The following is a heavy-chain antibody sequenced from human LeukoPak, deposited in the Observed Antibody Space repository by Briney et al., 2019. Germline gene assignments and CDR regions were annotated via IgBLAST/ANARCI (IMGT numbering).Heavy chain of an antibody. CDR1: GFTVSSHY. J-gene: IGHJ6*02. CDR3: ARGSNFDWLPSYYYYGMDL. CDR2: IYSGGTT. D-gene: IGHD3-9*01. Sequence: GGSLRLSCAASGFTVSSHYMSWVRQAPGRGLEWVSIIYSGGTTYYADSVKGRFTISRDNSKNTLYFQMNNLRAEDTAVYYCARGSNFDWLPSYYYYGMDLWGQGTRVTVSS. V-gene: IGHV3-66*01.